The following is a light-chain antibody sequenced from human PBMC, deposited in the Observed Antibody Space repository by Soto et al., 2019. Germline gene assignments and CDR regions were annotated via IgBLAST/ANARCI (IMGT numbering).Light chain of an antibody. Sequence: DIQMTQSPSSLSASLGDRVTITCRASQGIGVYLAWFQQKPGNVPKLLIYAASTLQSGVLSRFSGSGSGTDFTLTISSLLPEDVATSYCQKYNSAPLTFGGGTKVEIK. V-gene: IGKV1-27*01. J-gene: IGKJ4*01. CDR2: AAS. CDR1: QGIGVY. CDR3: QKYNSAPLT.